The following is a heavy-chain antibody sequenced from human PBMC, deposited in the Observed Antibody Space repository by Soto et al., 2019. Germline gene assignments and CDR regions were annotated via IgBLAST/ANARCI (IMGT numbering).Heavy chain of an antibody. J-gene: IGHJ4*02. CDR2: IIPIFGTA. V-gene: IGHV1-69*13. CDR3: ARDRGYDSSGYYLPVPYYFDY. CDR1: GGTFSSYA. Sequence: ASVKVSCKASGGTFSSYAISWVRQAPGQGLEWMGGIIPIFGTANYAQKFQGRVTITADESTSTAYMELSSLRSEDTAVYYCARDRGYDSSGYYLPVPYYFDYWGQGTLVTVSS. D-gene: IGHD3-22*01.